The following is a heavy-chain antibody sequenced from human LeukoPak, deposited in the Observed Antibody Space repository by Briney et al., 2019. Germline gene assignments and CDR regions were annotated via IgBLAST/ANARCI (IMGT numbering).Heavy chain of an antibody. CDR2: MNPNSGNT. J-gene: IGHJ4*02. D-gene: IGHD1-26*01. CDR1: GYTFTSYD. Sequence: ASVKVSCKASGYTFTSYDINWVRQATGQGLEWMGWMNPNSGNTGYAQKFRGRVTITRNTSISTAYMELSSLRSEDTAVYYCARGGVGATTNDYWGQGTLVTVSS. V-gene: IGHV1-8*03. CDR3: ARGGVGATTNDY.